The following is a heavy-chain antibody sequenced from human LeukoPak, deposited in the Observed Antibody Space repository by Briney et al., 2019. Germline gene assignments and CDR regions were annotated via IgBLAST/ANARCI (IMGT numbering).Heavy chain of an antibody. CDR2: IYTSGST. CDR1: GGSISSGSYY. J-gene: IGHJ4*02. D-gene: IGHD3-10*01. Sequence: MSSETLSLTCTVSGGSISSGSYYWRWIRQPVGKGLEWIGRIYTSGSTNYNPSLKSRVTISVDTSKNQFSLKLSSVTAADTAVYYCAREGRYYYGSGSYYDYWGQGTLVTVSS. CDR3: AREGRYYYGSGSYYDY. V-gene: IGHV4-61*02.